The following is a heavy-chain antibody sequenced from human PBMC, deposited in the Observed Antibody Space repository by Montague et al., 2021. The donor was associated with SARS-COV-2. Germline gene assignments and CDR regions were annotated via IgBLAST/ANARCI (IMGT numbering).Heavy chain of an antibody. V-gene: IGHV4-34*01. CDR2: INHSGGT. D-gene: IGHD3-22*01. Sequence: SEILSLTCAVYGGSFSGHSWTWIRQPPGKGLEWIGEINHSGGTNYNPSLTSRVPISVDTSKNQFSLKLSSLTAADTAVYYCARGLTDVTVILVFVGASLYFDSWGQGALVTVSS. CDR3: ARGLTDVTVILVFVGASLYFDS. CDR1: GGSFSGHS. J-gene: IGHJ4*02.